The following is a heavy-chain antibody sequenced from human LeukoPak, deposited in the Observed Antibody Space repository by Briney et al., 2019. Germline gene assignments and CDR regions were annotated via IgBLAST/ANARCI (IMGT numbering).Heavy chain of an antibody. CDR3: VKEGYSYGSYFDY. J-gene: IGHJ4*02. CDR2: ISSNGGST. D-gene: IGHD5-18*01. Sequence: GGSLGLSCSASGFTFSSYAMHWVRQAPGKGLEYVSAISSNGGSTYYADSVKGRFTISRDNSKNTLYLQLSSLRAEDTAVYYCVKEGYSYGSYFDYWGQGTLVTVSS. V-gene: IGHV3-64D*06. CDR1: GFTFSSYA.